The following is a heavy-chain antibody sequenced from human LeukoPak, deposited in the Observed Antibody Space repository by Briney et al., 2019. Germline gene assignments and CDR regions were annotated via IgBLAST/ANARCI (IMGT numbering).Heavy chain of an antibody. CDR1: GYTFTSYG. V-gene: IGHV1-18*01. Sequence: ASVKVSCKASGYTFTSYGISWVRQAPGQGLEWMGWISAYNGNTNYAQKLQGRVTMTTDTSTSTAYMELRSLRSDDAAVYYCASFGDSSGWYGPNAYGGMDVWGQGTTVTVSS. J-gene: IGHJ6*02. CDR2: ISAYNGNT. CDR3: ASFGDSSGWYGPNAYGGMDV. D-gene: IGHD6-19*01.